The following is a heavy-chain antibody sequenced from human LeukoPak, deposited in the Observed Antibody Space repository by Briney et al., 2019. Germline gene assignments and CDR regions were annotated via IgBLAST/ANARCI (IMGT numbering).Heavy chain of an antibody. Sequence: GGSLRLSCAASGFTFSSYEMNWVRQAPGKGLEWVSYISSSGSTIYYADSVKGRFTISRDNAMNSLYLQMNSLRAEDTAVYYCATRTFATDYYYYGMDVWGKGTTVTVSS. CDR1: GFTFSSYE. CDR2: ISSSGSTI. J-gene: IGHJ6*04. D-gene: IGHD2-15*01. CDR3: ATRTFATDYYYYGMDV. V-gene: IGHV3-48*03.